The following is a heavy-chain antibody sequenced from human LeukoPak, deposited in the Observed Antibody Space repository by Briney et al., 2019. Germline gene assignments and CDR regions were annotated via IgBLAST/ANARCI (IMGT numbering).Heavy chain of an antibody. Sequence: PSETLSLTCTVSPDSTTSNFWSWVRQPPGKGLEWIGEVHLDGRTNFNPSLKSRLTMSVDLSENHVSLKLTSVTAADTAVYYCAREGGFYRPLDYSGQGTLVTVSS. CDR1: PDSTTSNF. CDR2: VHLDGRT. D-gene: IGHD6-25*01. CDR3: AREGGFYRPLDY. J-gene: IGHJ4*02. V-gene: IGHV4-4*02.